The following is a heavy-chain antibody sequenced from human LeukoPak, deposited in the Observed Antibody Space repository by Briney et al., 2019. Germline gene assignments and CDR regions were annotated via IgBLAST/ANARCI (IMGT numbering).Heavy chain of an antibody. CDR1: GFTFSLYS. Sequence: GGSLRLSCAASGFTFSLYSMNWVRQAPGKGLEWISYISSSGINKYYADSVKGRFIISRDNAKKSLYLQMNSLKTEDTAVYYCTTATGTIFGVEFDYWGQGTLVTVSS. D-gene: IGHD3-3*01. V-gene: IGHV3-48*04. J-gene: IGHJ4*02. CDR2: ISSSGINK. CDR3: TTATGTIFGVEFDY.